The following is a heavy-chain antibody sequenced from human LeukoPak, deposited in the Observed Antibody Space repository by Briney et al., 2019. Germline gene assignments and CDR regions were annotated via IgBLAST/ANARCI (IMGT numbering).Heavy chain of an antibody. J-gene: IGHJ5*02. CDR3: ATGRIPRTANVWFDP. Sequence: GGSLRLSCSTSGFTFEDYTMHWVRQVPGKGLEWVALIDWNGSDTYYTDSVKGRFTISRDNNNDSLYLQMNSLRAEDTALYYCATGRIPRTANVWFDPWGQGTLVTVSS. CDR1: GFTFEDYT. CDR2: IDWNGSDT. V-gene: IGHV3-43*01. D-gene: IGHD1-7*01.